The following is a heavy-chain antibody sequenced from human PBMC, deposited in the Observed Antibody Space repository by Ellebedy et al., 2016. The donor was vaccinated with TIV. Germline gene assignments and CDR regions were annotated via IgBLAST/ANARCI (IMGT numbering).Heavy chain of an antibody. Sequence: SETLSLTCAVYGGSISSYYWSWIRQPPGKGLEWIGEINHSGSTNYNPSLKSRVAISVDTSKNQFSLKLSSVTAADTAVYYCARHGGTIVEGYFDLWGRGTLVTVSS. V-gene: IGHV4-34*01. D-gene: IGHD2-15*01. CDR2: INHSGST. CDR3: ARHGGTIVEGYFDL. CDR1: GGSISSYY. J-gene: IGHJ2*01.